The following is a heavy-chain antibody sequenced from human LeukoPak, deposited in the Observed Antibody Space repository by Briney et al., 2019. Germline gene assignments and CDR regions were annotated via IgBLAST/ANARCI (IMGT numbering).Heavy chain of an antibody. CDR1: GGTFSSYA. V-gene: IGHV1-69*13. J-gene: IGHJ5*02. CDR3: ARSYGSEPARFDP. Sequence: SVKVSCKASGGTFSSYAISWVRQAPGQGLEWMGGIIPIFGTANYAQKFQGRVTITADESTSTAYMELSSLRSEDTAVYYCARSYGSEPARFDPWGQGTLVTVSS. CDR2: IIPIFGTA. D-gene: IGHD3-10*01.